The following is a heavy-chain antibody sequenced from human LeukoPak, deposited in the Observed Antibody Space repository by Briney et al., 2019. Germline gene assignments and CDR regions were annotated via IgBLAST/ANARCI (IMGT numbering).Heavy chain of an antibody. CDR1: GFTFSSYG. V-gene: IGHV3-30*02. J-gene: IGHJ4*02. CDR2: IRYDGSNK. Sequence: GGSLRLSCAASGFTFSSYGMHWVRQAPGKGLEWVAFIRYDGSNKYYADSVKGRFTISRDNSKNTLYLQMNSLTTEDTAVYYCAKGNTIFGMEGLIDYWGQGTLVTVSS. CDR3: AKGNTIFGMEGLIDY. D-gene: IGHD3-3*01.